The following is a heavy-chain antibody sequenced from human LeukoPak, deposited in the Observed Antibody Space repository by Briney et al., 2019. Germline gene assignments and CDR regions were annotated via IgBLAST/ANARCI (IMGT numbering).Heavy chain of an antibody. V-gene: IGHV3-30*03. CDR2: ISYDGSYK. CDR1: EFTFSTYG. J-gene: IGHJ1*01. Sequence: GGSLRLSCAASEFTFSTYGMHWVRQAPGKGLEWVAVISYDGSYKFYADSVKGRFTISRDNSKSTLYLQMNSLRAEDTAVYYCASDSYSPEYFQHWGQGTLVTVSS. D-gene: IGHD2-15*01. CDR3: ASDSYSPEYFQH.